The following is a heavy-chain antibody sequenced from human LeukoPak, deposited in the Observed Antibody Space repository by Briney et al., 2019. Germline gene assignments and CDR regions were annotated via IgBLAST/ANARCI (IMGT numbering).Heavy chain of an antibody. J-gene: IGHJ3*02. V-gene: IGHV4-34*01. CDR1: GGSFSGYY. D-gene: IGHD4-17*01. CDR2: INHSGST. Sequence: PSETLSLTCAVYGGSFSGYYWSWIRQPPGKGLEWIGEINHSGSTNYNPSLKSRVTISVDTSKNQFSLKLSSVTAADTAVYYCARDHDYGPFDIWGQGTMVTVSS. CDR3: ARDHDYGPFDI.